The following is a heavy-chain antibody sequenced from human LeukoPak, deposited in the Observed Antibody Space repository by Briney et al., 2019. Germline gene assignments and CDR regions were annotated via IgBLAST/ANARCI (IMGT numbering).Heavy chain of an antibody. CDR3: AKRVNGAFDI. V-gene: IGHV3-23*05. CDR2: INTDGSNT. Sequence: GGSLRLSCKASGFTFTNAWMNWVRQAPGKGLEYLSTINTDGSNTWYADSVKGRFTVSRDNSRSTVFLHMNNLRHEDTATYYCAKRVNGAFDIWGQGTMVSVSS. J-gene: IGHJ3*02. CDR1: GFTFTNAW.